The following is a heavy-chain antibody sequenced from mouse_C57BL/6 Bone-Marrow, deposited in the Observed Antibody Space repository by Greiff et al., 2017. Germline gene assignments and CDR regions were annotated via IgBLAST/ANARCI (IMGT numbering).Heavy chain of an antibody. CDR2: ISYSGST. D-gene: IGHD2-5*01. CDR3: ARSKGYYSNYVAMDY. CDR1: GYSITSDY. J-gene: IGHJ4*01. V-gene: IGHV3-8*01. Sequence: VQLKQSGPGLAKPSQTLSLTCSVTGYSITSDYWNWIRKFPGNKLEYMGYISYSGSTYYNPSLKSRISITRDTSKNQYYLQLNSVTTEDTATYYCARSKGYYSNYVAMDYWGQGTSVTVSS.